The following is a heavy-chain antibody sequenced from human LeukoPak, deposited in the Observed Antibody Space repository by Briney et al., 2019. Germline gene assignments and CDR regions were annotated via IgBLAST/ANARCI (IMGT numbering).Heavy chain of an antibody. J-gene: IGHJ4*02. CDR2: ISSSSYI. CDR3: AKNSGYSWQYFFDF. D-gene: IGHD6-25*01. V-gene: IGHV3-21*04. Sequence: GGSLRLSCAASGFTFSSYSMNWVRQAPGKGLEWVSSISSSSYIYYADSVKGRFTISRDNAENSLYLQMNSLRAEDAAVYFCAKNSGYSWQYFFDFWGQGTLVTVSS. CDR1: GFTFSSYS.